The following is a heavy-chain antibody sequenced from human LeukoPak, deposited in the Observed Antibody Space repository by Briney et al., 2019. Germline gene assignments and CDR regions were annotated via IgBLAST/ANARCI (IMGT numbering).Heavy chain of an antibody. J-gene: IGHJ4*02. V-gene: IGHV3-23*01. Sequence: PGGSLRLSCAASGFTFSSYAMSWVRQAPGKGLEWVSAISGSGGSTYYADSVKGRFTISRDNSKNTLYLQMNSLRAEDTAVYYCARDPGYGDYYFDYWGQGTLVTVSS. D-gene: IGHD4-17*01. CDR2: ISGSGGST. CDR3: ARDPGYGDYYFDY. CDR1: GFTFSSYA.